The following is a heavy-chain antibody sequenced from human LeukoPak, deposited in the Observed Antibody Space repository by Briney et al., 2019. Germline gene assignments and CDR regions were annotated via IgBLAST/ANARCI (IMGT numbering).Heavy chain of an antibody. J-gene: IGHJ4*02. Sequence: SETLSLTCAVYGGSFSGYYWSWIRQPPGKGLEWIGEINHSGSTKYNPSLKRRVTISVDTSKNQCSLKLSSVTAADTAVYYCARRTKSGYDPRRTPFDYWGQGTLVTVSS. D-gene: IGHD5-12*01. CDR3: ARRTKSGYDPRRTPFDY. V-gene: IGHV4-34*01. CDR2: INHSGST. CDR1: GGSFSGYY.